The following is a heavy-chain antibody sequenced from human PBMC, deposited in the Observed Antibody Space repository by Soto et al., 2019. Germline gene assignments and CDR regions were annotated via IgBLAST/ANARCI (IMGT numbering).Heavy chain of an antibody. CDR3: AKDWLSDPGPDS. D-gene: IGHD5-12*01. CDR2: ISYDGSNK. CDR1: GFTFSSYG. Sequence: GGSLRLSCAASGFTFSSYGMHWVRKAPGKGLEWVAVISYDGSNKYYADSVKGRFTISRDNSKNTLYLQMNSLRAEDTAVYYCAKDWLSDPGPDSWGQGTLVTVSS. J-gene: IGHJ4*02. V-gene: IGHV3-30*18.